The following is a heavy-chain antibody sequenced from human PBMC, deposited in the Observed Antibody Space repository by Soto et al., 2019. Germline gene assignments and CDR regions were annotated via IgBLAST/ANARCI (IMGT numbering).Heavy chain of an antibody. CDR3: ARAYYDFWSGYSMDV. Sequence: LSLTCAVSGGSISSGGYSWSWIRQPPGKGLEWIGYIYHSGSTYYNPSLKSRVTISVDRSKNQFSLKLSSVTAADTAVYYCARAYYDFWSGYSMDVWGQGTTVTVSS. J-gene: IGHJ6*02. CDR1: GGSISSGGYS. V-gene: IGHV4-30-2*01. CDR2: IYHSGST. D-gene: IGHD3-3*01.